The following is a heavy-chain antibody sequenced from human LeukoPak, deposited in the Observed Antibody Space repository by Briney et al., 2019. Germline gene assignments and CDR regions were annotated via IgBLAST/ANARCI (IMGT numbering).Heavy chain of an antibody. CDR2: IYYSGST. D-gene: IGHD2-2*01. J-gene: IGHJ3*02. V-gene: IGHV4-59*01. Sequence: PSETLSLTCTVSGDSISSYYWSWIRQPPGQGLEWIGYIYYSGSTNYNPSLKSRVTISVDTSKNQFSLKLSSVTAADTAVYYCARAGDIVVVPAAMGAFDIWGQGTMVTVSS. CDR1: GDSISSYY. CDR3: ARAGDIVVVPAAMGAFDI.